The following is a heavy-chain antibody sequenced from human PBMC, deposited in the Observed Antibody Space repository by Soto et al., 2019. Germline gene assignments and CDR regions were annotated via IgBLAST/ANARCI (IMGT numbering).Heavy chain of an antibody. V-gene: IGHV2-5*02. J-gene: IGHJ4*02. Sequence: QITLKESGPSLIKPTQTLALTCTFSGFSFNTRGVGVAWIRQPPGKTLEWLAVIYRDNDRRYRPSLTDRLSITKDMSTKQVVLTMTNVDPVDTGTYYCAHLVPGPLSFAYWGQGALVTVSS. CDR2: IYRDNDR. CDR1: GFSFNTRGVG. CDR3: AHLVPGPLSFAY. D-gene: IGHD6-19*01.